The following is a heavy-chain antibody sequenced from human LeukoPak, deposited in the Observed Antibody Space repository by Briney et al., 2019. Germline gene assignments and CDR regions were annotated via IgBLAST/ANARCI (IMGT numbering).Heavy chain of an antibody. CDR1: GGSISSYY. CDR2: IYDSGST. V-gene: IGHV4-59*01. Sequence: SETLSLTCTVSGGSISSYYWSWIRQPPGKGLEWIGYIYDSGSTNYNPSLKSRVTISVDTSKNQFSLKLSSVTAADTAVCYCARGGSGYDSFYYYGMDVWGQGTTVTVSS. CDR3: ARGGSGYDSFYYYGMDV. J-gene: IGHJ6*02. D-gene: IGHD5-12*01.